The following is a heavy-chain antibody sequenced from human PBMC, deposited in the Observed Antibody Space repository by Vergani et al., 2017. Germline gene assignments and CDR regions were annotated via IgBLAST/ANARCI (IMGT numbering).Heavy chain of an antibody. CDR1: GGSFSGYY. J-gene: IGHJ4*02. CDR3: ARGLRPRRSGWTSAHFDY. V-gene: IGHV4-34*01. Sequence: QVQLQQWGAGLLKPSETLSLTCAVYGGSFSGYYWSWIRQSPGKGLEWIGEVNHSGRTNYNPSLKSRVTISGDTSENQFSLRLTSVTAADTAVYYCARGLRPRRSGWTSAHFDYWAQGTLVTVSS. D-gene: IGHD6-19*01. CDR2: VNHSGRT.